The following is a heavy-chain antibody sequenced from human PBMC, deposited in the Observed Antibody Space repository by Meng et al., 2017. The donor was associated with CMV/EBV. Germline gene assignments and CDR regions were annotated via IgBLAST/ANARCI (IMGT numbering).Heavy chain of an antibody. V-gene: IGHV3-74*01. CDR2: INSDGSST. CDR1: AFSLCRYW. J-gene: IGHJ5*02. D-gene: IGHD1-26*01. Sequence: SCAASAFSLCRYWVPWVRHAPGKGLVWVSRINSDGSSTSYADSVKGRFTISRDNAKNTLYLQMNSLRAEDTAVYYCASGTLRLGFDPWGQGTLVTVSS. CDR3: ASGTLRLGFDP.